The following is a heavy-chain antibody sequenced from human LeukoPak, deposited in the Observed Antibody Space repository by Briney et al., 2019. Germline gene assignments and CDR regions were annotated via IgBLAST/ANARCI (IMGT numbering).Heavy chain of an antibody. CDR1: GGSISSSNW. V-gene: IGHV4-4*02. CDR3: ARGRVYGSGSYY. D-gene: IGHD3-10*01. Sequence: SETLSLTCAVSGGSISSSNWWSWVRQPPGKGLEWIGEIYHSGSTNYNPSLKSRLTISVDTSKNQFSLKLSSVTAADTAVYYCARGRVYGSGSYYWGQGTLVTVSS. CDR2: IYHSGST. J-gene: IGHJ4*02.